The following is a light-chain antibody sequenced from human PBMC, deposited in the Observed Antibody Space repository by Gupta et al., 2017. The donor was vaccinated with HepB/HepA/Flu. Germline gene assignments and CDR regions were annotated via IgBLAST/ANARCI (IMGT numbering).Light chain of an antibody. V-gene: IGLV3-9*01. CDR3: QVWDSRTV. J-gene: IGLJ2*01. CDR2: RDD. CDR1: NIGSKK. Sequence: SYELTQPLSASVALGQTATIPCGGNNIGSKKVHWYQQKAGQAPKLVIYRDDNRPSGVPERFSGSNSGNTATLIITGVQVGDEADYYCQVWDSRTVFGGGTKLTVL.